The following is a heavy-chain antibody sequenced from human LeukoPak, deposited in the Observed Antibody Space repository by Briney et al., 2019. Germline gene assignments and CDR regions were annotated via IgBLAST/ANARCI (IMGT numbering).Heavy chain of an antibody. V-gene: IGHV3-7*01. CDR1: GFPFSDYW. J-gene: IGHJ4*02. D-gene: IGHD6-13*01. CDR3: ASTPPSHSSSFIPDY. CDR2: IKQDGSEH. Sequence: GGSLRLSCAASGFPFSDYWMDWVRQAPGKGMEWVANIKQDGSEHYYADSVKGRFTISRDNAKNSLYLQMNSLRAEDTAVYYCASTPPSHSSSFIPDYWGQGTLVTVSS.